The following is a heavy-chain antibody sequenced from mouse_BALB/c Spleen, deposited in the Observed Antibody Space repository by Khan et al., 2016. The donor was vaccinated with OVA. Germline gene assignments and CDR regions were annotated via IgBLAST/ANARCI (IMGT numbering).Heavy chain of an antibody. J-gene: IGHJ4*01. CDR1: GYSITNDYA. Sequence: EVQLVESGPGLVKPSQSLSLTCTVTGYSITNDYAWNWIRQFPGNKLEWMGYISSTGSTSYNPSLKSRISITRDTSKNQFFLQLRSVTSEDTATYYCAISLYYNYGYALDYGGRGTSVTVAS. CDR2: ISSTGST. CDR3: AISLYYNYGYALDY. V-gene: IGHV3-2*02. D-gene: IGHD2-4*01.